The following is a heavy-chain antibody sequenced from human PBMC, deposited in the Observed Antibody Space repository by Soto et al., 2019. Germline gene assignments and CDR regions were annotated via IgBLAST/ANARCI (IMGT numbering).Heavy chain of an antibody. V-gene: IGHV3-23*01. D-gene: IGHD6-13*01. CDR1: GFPFSSHA. CDR3: AKVSSSWYAGFFDL. J-gene: IGHJ4*02. CDR2: LSGSGDSK. Sequence: PGGSLRLSCTASGFPFSSHAMTWVRQAPGKGLEWVSGLSGSGDSKYYADSVKGRFTISRDNSMNTLYLQMKTLRAEDTAVYYCAKVSSSWYAGFFDLWGQGTPVTVSS.